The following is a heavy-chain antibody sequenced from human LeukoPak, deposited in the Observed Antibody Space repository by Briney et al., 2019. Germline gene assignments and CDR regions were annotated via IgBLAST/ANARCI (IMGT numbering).Heavy chain of an antibody. Sequence: GESLQISCKGSGYRFTSYWIGWVRQLPGKGLEWMGIIYPGDSDTRYSPSFQGQVTISADKSISTAYLQWSSLKASDTAMYYCARRDEQQLGNFDYWGQGTLVTVSS. V-gene: IGHV5-51*01. D-gene: IGHD6-13*01. CDR3: ARRDEQQLGNFDY. CDR2: IYPGDSDT. J-gene: IGHJ4*02. CDR1: GYRFTSYW.